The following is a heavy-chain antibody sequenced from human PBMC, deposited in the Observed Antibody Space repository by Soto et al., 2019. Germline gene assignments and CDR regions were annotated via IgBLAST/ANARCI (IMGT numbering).Heavy chain of an antibody. Sequence: QVQLQESDAGLVKASQTLSLTCTVSGGSVSRGAYYWTWIRQRPGKGLEWIGYIYYSGSTYYSPSHKSRLSISLDTSKNQFSLRLSSVTAADTAMYYCARARLRAVYAFDIWGQGTMVTVSS. CDR2: IYYSGST. D-gene: IGHD5-12*01. V-gene: IGHV4-31*03. CDR1: GGSVSRGAYY. CDR3: ARARLRAVYAFDI. J-gene: IGHJ3*02.